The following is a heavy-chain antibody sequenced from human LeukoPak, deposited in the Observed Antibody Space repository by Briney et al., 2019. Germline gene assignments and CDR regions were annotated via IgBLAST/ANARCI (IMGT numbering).Heavy chain of an antibody. Sequence: GGSLRLSCAASGFTFSSYAMSWVRQTPGKGLEWVSAISARGDSTYHADSVKGRLTISRDNSKNTLYVQMNNLRAEDTAVYYCAKDQRLGELQYTNPPFDYWGQGTLVTVSS. D-gene: IGHD3-16*01. CDR1: GFTFSSYA. V-gene: IGHV3-23*01. J-gene: IGHJ4*02. CDR3: AKDQRLGELQYTNPPFDY. CDR2: ISARGDST.